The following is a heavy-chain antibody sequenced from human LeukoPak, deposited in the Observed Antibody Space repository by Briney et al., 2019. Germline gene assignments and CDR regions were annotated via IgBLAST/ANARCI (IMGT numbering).Heavy chain of an antibody. J-gene: IGHJ4*02. CDR1: GGSMDTYS. V-gene: IGHV4-59*08. Sequence: SETLSLTCTVSGGSMDTYSWSWIRQPPGKGLEWIGYIYYTGSVHYNPSLKSRATISLDTPKNQFSLRLTSVTAADTAIYFCAGGMGATTVDYWGQGVLVTVSS. CDR2: IYYTGSV. CDR3: AGGMGATTVDY. D-gene: IGHD1-26*01.